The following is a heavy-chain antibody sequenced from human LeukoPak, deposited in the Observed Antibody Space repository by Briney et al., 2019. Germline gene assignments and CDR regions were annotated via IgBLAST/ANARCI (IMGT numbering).Heavy chain of an antibody. J-gene: IGHJ4*02. V-gene: IGHV4-34*01. CDR2: VYYSGNT. CDR1: GGSFSGYY. Sequence: SETLSLTCAVYGGSFSGYYWSWIRQPPGKGLEWIANVYYSGNTYYNASLKSQVSISIDTSKNQFSLRLTSVTAANTAVYYCARQTGSGLFILPGGQGTLVTVSS. CDR3: ARQTGSGLFILP. D-gene: IGHD3/OR15-3a*01.